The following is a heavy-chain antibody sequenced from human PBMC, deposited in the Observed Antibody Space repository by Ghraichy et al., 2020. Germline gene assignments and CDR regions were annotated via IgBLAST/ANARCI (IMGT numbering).Heavy chain of an antibody. J-gene: IGHJ4*02. Sequence: SETLSLTCTVSGGSISSYYWSWIRQPPGKGLEWIGYIYYSGSTNYNPSLKSRVTISVDTSKNQFSLKLSSVTAADTAVYYCARVGGSEWALYEKYYFDYWGQGTLVTVSS. CDR1: GGSISSYY. V-gene: IGHV4-59*01. D-gene: IGHD3-10*01. CDR2: IYYSGST. CDR3: ARVGGSEWALYEKYYFDY.